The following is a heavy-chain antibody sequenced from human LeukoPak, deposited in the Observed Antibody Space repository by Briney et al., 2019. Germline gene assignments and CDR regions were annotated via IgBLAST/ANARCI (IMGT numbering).Heavy chain of an antibody. CDR2: ISGSGGST. V-gene: IGHV3-23*01. CDR1: GFTFSSYA. D-gene: IGHD6-19*01. Sequence: GGSLRLSCAASGFTFSSYAMSWVRQAPGKGLEWVSAISGSGGSTYYADSVKGRFTISRDNSKNTLYLQMNSLRAEDTAVYYCARIPGIAVAGSPPTYYYGMDVWGQGTTVTVSS. J-gene: IGHJ6*02. CDR3: ARIPGIAVAGSPPTYYYGMDV.